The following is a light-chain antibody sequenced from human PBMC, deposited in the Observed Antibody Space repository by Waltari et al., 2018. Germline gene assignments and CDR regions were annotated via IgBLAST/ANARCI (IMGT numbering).Light chain of an antibody. CDR2: WAS. V-gene: IGKV4-1*01. J-gene: IGKJ4*01. CDR3: QQYYSTPLT. CDR1: QNVLYDSNNKNY. Sequence: DIVMTQSPDSLAVSLGGRATINCKSSQNVLYDSNNKNYLAWYQQKPGQPPKLLMYWASTRESGVPDRFGGSGSGTDFTLTISSLQAEDVAVYYCQQYYSTPLTFGGGTKVEIK.